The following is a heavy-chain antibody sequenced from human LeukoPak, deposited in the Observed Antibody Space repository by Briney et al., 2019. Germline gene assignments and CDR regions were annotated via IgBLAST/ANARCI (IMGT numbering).Heavy chain of an antibody. Sequence: ASVKVSCKASGYTFTGYYMHWVRQAPGQGLEWMGWINPNSGGTNYAQKFQGRVTMTRDTSISTAYMELSRLRSDDTAVYYCARDGGYSYGLWYYYYYMDVWGKGTTVTVSS. CDR3: ARDGGYSYGLWYYYYYMDV. D-gene: IGHD5-18*01. CDR2: INPNSGGT. CDR1: GYTFTGYY. J-gene: IGHJ6*03. V-gene: IGHV1-2*02.